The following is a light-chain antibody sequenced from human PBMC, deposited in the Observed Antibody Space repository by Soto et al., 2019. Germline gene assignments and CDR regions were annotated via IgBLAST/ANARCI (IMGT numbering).Light chain of an antibody. CDR1: QGIRND. CDR3: LGYYNCPRT. V-gene: IGKV1-6*01. CDR2: AAS. J-gene: IGKJ1*01. Sequence: AIQVTLSPSSLSTYIGGIVTITCLASQGIRNDLGWYQQKPGKAPKLLIYAASSLQSGVPSRFSGSGSGTDFTLTISCLQPEDFATYYCLGYYNCPRTFDQVTNVDIK.